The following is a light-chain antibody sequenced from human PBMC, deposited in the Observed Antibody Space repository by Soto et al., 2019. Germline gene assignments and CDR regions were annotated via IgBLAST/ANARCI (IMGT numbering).Light chain of an antibody. CDR1: SGSVSTNYY. J-gene: IGLJ2*01. Sequence: QTVVTQEPSFSVSPGGTVTLTCGSSSGSVSTNYYPSWYQQTPGQAPRTLVYGTNTRSSGVPDRFSGSILGNKAALTIAGAQADDESDYYCVLYMGSGISVFGGGTKLTVL. CDR2: GTN. V-gene: IGLV8-61*01. CDR3: VLYMGSGISV.